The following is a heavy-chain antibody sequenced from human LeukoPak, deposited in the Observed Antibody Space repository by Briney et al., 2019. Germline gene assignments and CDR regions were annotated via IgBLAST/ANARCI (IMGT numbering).Heavy chain of an antibody. D-gene: IGHD3-22*01. V-gene: IGHV4-34*01. CDR1: GGSFSGYY. J-gene: IGHJ5*02. CDR3: ARGGYYYDSSGYYH. Sequence: PSETLSLTCAVYGGSFSGYYWSWIRQPPGKGLEWIGEINHSGSTNYNPSLKSRVTISVDTSKNQFSLKLSSVTAADTAVYYCARGGYYYDSSGYYHWGQGTLVTVSS. CDR2: INHSGST.